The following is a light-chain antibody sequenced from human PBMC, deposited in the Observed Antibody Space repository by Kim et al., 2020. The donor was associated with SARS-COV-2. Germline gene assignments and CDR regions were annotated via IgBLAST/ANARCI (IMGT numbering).Light chain of an antibody. J-gene: IGKJ2*01. CDR2: DAS. V-gene: IGKV1-39*01. CDR1: QSISRY. Sequence: DIQMTQSPSSLSASVGDRVTITCRASQSISRYLNWYQQKPGKAPKLLIYDASSLQSGVPSRFSGSGSGTDFTLTISSLQPEDFATYYCQQSYSTLPYTFGQGTKLEIK. CDR3: QQSYSTLPYT.